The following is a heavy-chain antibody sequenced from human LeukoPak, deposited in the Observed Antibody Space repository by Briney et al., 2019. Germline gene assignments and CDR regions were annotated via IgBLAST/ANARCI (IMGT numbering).Heavy chain of an antibody. CDR1: GYTFTTQA. D-gene: IGHD1-26*01. V-gene: IGHV7-4-1*02. CDR3: TIGSY. CDR2: IHTNTGNP. Sequence: GASVKVSCEASGYTFTTQAMNWVRQAPGQQGLEWMGWIHTNTGNPTYAQDFTGRFLFSLDTSVNTAYLHISGLKVEDTGLYYCTIGSYWGQGTLVTVSS. J-gene: IGHJ4*02.